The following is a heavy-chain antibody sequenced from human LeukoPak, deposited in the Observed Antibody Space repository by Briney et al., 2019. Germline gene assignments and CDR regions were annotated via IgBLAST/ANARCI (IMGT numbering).Heavy chain of an antibody. D-gene: IGHD3-22*01. J-gene: IGHJ3*02. Sequence: ASVKVSCKASGYTFTGYYMHWVRQAPGQGLEWMGWINPNSGGTKYAQKFQGRVTMTRDTSISTAYMELSRLRSDDTAVYYCARDYYDGSGYRRLDAFDIWGQGTMVTVSS. CDR3: ARDYYDGSGYRRLDAFDI. CDR2: INPNSGGT. CDR1: GYTFTGYY. V-gene: IGHV1-2*02.